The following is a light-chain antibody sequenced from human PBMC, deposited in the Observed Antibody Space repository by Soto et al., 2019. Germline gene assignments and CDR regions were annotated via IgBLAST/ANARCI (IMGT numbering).Light chain of an antibody. CDR2: AVS. V-gene: IGKV3-20*01. J-gene: IGKJ2*03. Sequence: DIVLTQSPGTLSLSPGERATLSCRASQSVDSRYLAWYQQKPGQAPRLRIYAVSSRATGIPDRFSCSGSGTDVTLTISRLEPEDFAEYYCQQYGSSPMYSFGQGTKLEIK. CDR3: QQYGSSPMYS. CDR1: QSVDSRY.